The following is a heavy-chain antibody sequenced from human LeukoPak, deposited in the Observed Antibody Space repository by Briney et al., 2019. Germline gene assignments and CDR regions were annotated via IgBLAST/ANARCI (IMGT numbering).Heavy chain of an antibody. CDR2: INHSGST. Sequence: PSETLSLTCAVYGGSFSGYYWSWIRQPPGKGLEWIGEINHSGSTNYNPSLKSRVTISVDTSKNQFSLKLSSVTAADTAVYYCARVRGLRFLEYRYYFDYWGQGTLVTVSS. CDR3: ARVRGLRFLEYRYYFDY. CDR1: GGSFSGYY. J-gene: IGHJ4*02. D-gene: IGHD3-3*01. V-gene: IGHV4-34*01.